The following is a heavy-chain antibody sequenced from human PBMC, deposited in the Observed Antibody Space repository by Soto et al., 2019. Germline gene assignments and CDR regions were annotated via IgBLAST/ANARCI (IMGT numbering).Heavy chain of an antibody. J-gene: IGHJ5*02. V-gene: IGHV4-38-2*01. CDR2: IYHSGST. CDR3: ARADCSGGSCYGQYYNWFDP. Sequence: SETLSLTCAVSGYSISSGYYWGWIRQPPGKGLEWIGSIYHSGSTYYNPSLKSRVTISVDTSKNQFSLKLSSVTAADTAVYYCARADCSGGSCYGQYYNWFDPWGQGPLVTVSS. D-gene: IGHD2-15*01. CDR1: GYSISSGYY.